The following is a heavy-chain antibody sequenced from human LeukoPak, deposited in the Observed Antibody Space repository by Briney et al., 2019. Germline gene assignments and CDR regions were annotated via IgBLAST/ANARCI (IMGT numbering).Heavy chain of an antibody. Sequence: GASVKVSCKVSGYTLTELSMHWVRQAPGKGLEWMGGFDPEDGETIYAQKFQGRVTMTEDTSTDTAYMELSSLRSEDTAVYYCAKVTETREGFGSSLYYFDYWGQGTLVTVSS. CDR3: AKVTETREGFGSSLYYFDY. V-gene: IGHV1-24*01. J-gene: IGHJ4*02. CDR1: GYTLTELS. CDR2: FDPEDGET. D-gene: IGHD1-26*01.